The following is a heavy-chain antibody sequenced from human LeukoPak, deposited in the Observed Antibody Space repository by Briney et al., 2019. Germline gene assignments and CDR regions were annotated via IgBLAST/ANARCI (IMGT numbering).Heavy chain of an antibody. Sequence: GGSLRLSCAASGFTFSSYSMNWVRQAPGKGLEWVSSISSSSSYIYYADSVKGRFTISRDNAKNSLYLQMNSLRAEDTAVYYCASPPRYCSSTSCSDAFDIWGQGTMVTVSS. V-gene: IGHV3-21*01. J-gene: IGHJ3*02. CDR1: GFTFSSYS. CDR2: ISSSSSYI. CDR3: ASPPRYCSSTSCSDAFDI. D-gene: IGHD2-2*01.